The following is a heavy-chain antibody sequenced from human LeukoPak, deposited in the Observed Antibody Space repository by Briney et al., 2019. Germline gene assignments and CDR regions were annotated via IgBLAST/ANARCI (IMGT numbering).Heavy chain of an antibody. Sequence: SETLSLTCTVSGGSISSYYWSWIRQPPGKGLEWIGFVHYSGSTHYNPSLKSRVTISVDTSKNQFSLKLTSVTAADTAVYYCARTEGSGYNYGYFGYYYYMDVWGKGTTVTVSS. CDR2: VHYSGST. CDR3: ARTEGSGYNYGYFGYYYYMDV. J-gene: IGHJ6*03. V-gene: IGHV4-59*01. CDR1: GGSISSYY. D-gene: IGHD5-18*01.